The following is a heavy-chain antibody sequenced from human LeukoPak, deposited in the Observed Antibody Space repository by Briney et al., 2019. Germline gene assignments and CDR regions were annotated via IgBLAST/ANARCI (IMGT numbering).Heavy chain of an antibody. CDR3: ATREAFTGSFDF. D-gene: IGHD1-26*01. J-gene: IGHJ4*02. Sequence: ASVKVSCKTSGYTFNIFAITWVRQAPRQGLEWMGWINPHSGNTNSAQKVKGRVTLTTDTSTRTAYMELRSLRSDDTAMYYCATREAFTGSFDFWGPGTVVAVSS. CDR2: INPHSGNT. V-gene: IGHV1-18*01. CDR1: GYTFNIFA.